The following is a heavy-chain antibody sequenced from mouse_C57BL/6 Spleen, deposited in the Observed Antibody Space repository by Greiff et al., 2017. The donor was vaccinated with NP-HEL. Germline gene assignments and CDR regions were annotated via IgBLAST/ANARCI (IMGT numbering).Heavy chain of an antibody. CDR3: TSVFITTVVADY. Sequence: VQLQESGAELVRPGASVTLSCKASGYTFTDYEMHWVKQTPVHGLEWIGAIDPETGGTAYNQKFKGKAILTADKSSSTAYMELRSLTSEDSAVYYCTSVFITTVVADYWGQGTTLTVSS. CDR1: GYTFTDYE. D-gene: IGHD1-1*01. J-gene: IGHJ2*01. V-gene: IGHV1-15*01. CDR2: IDPETGGT.